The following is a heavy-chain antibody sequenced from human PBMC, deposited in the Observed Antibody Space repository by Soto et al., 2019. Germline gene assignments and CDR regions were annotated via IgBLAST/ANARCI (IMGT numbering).Heavy chain of an antibody. CDR2: INEDGDKK. CDR3: ARHSRSRGSF. J-gene: IGHJ4*02. Sequence: EVQLVESGGDLVQRGGYLRLSCAASGFTFSSYWMTWVRQAPGKGLEWVASINEDGDKKYYLDSVKGRFTISRDNAQNSLYLQMNSLRAEDTAVVYCARHSRSRGSFWGQGTLVTVSS. V-gene: IGHV3-7*01. D-gene: IGHD6-19*01. CDR1: GFTFSSYW.